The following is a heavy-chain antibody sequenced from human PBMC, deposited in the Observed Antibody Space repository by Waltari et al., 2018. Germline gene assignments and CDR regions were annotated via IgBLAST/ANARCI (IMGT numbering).Heavy chain of an antibody. Sequence: EVQLVESGGGLVQPGGSLRLSCVVSGFSTHTFKSAYMSWVRQAATGGLEWIERIKTKCEGSTTEVAAPLKGRFSISRDESKKTLYLQLSSLEKDDTAVYYCVTDRGNFDYWGQGTLVTVSA. J-gene: IGHJ4*02. V-gene: IGHV3-15*01. CDR1: GFSTHTFKSAY. CDR3: VTDRGNFDY. CDR2: IKTKCEGSTT. D-gene: IGHD6-25*01.